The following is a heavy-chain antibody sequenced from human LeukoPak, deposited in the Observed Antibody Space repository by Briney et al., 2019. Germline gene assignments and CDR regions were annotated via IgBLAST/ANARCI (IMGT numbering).Heavy chain of an antibody. Sequence: ASVKVSCKTSGYTDNRFGIAWVRQAPGQGREWIGWISSDNGNTQYADKLQGRMSITTDRSTNTAYMEVRSLRSDDTAVYFCANVAKGRYFFYYMAVWGKGTTVTVSS. V-gene: IGHV1-18*01. CDR2: ISSDNGNT. CDR1: GYTDNRFG. CDR3: ANVAKGRYFFYYMAV. J-gene: IGHJ6*03.